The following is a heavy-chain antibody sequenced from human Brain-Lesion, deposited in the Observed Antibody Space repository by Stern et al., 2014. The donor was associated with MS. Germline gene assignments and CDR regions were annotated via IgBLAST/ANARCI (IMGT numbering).Heavy chain of an antibody. J-gene: IGHJ5*02. CDR2: IYYSGNT. CDR1: GGSVSSTSYA. D-gene: IGHD2-15*01. V-gene: IGHV4-39*01. Sequence: QLQLQESGPGLVKPSETLSLTCTVAGGSVSSTSYAWAWIRQPPGKGLEWIGPIYYSGNTSYGPSLKVPPTISLDPSKNQFSLQLRSVTAADTAVYYCAGEEDIRYCSGGSCTGNWFDPWGQGTLVTVSS. CDR3: AGEEDIRYCSGGSCTGNWFDP.